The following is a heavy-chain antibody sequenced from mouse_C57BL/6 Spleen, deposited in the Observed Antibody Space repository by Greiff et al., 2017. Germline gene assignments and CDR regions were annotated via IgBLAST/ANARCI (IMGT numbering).Heavy chain of an antibody. CDR3: TRAYDSYPFDD. CDR2: IDPESGGT. Sequence: VQLQESGAELVKPGASVTLSCKASGYSFTDYDMHWVKQTPVHGLEWIGVIDPESGGTSYNQKFKGKAILTADKSSSTAYMELHSLTSDDSAVYYCTRAYDSYPFDDWGKGTTLTVSS. D-gene: IGHD2-12*01. CDR1: GYSFTDYD. J-gene: IGHJ2*01. V-gene: IGHV1-15*01.